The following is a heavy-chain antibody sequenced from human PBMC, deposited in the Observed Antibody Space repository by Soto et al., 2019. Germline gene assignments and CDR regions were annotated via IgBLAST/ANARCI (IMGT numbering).Heavy chain of an antibody. CDR2: ISSYGGST. D-gene: IGHD3-22*01. V-gene: IGHV3-64*01. Sequence: EVQLVESGGGLVQPGGSLSLSCAASGFTFSSYAMHWVRQAPGKGLEYVSAISSYGGSTYYANSVKGRFTISRDNSKTTLYLQMGSLRAEDMAVYYCARDPDSSGYYYFDYWGQGTLVTVSS. CDR3: ARDPDSSGYYYFDY. J-gene: IGHJ4*02. CDR1: GFTFSSYA.